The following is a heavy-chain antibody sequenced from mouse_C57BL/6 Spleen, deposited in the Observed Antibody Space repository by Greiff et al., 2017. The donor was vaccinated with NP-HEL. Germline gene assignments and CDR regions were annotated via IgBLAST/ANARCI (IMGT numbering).Heavy chain of an antibody. CDR1: GFTFSDYY. V-gene: IGHV5-12*01. J-gene: IGHJ3*01. CDR3: AREWFAY. Sequence: EVKLVESGGGLVQPGGSLKLSCAASGFTFSDYYMYWVRQTPEKRLEWVAYISNGGGRTYYPDTVKGRFTISRDNAKNTLYLQMSRLKSEDTAMYYCAREWFAYWGQGTLVTVSA. CDR2: ISNGGGRT.